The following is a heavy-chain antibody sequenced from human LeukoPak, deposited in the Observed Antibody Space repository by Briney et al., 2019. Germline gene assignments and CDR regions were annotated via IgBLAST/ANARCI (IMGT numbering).Heavy chain of an antibody. J-gene: IGHJ4*02. Sequence: GGSLRLAWAAAGFTVSSYWMSWVRQAAGKGREWVANIKQDGSEKYYVDSVKGRFTISRDNAKNSLYLQMNSLRAEDTAVYYCARDYYGDYRRYFDYWGQGTLVTVSS. D-gene: IGHD4-17*01. CDR3: ARDYYGDYRRYFDY. CDR1: GFTVSSYW. CDR2: IKQDGSEK. V-gene: IGHV3-7*01.